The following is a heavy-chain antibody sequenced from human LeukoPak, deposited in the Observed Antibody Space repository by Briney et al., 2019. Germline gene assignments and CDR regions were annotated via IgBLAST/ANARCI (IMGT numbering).Heavy chain of an antibody. V-gene: IGHV1-69*13. CDR2: IIPIFGTA. D-gene: IGHD3-3*01. CDR1: GGTFSSYA. Sequence: ASVKVSCKASGGTFSSYAISWVRQAPGQGLEWMGGIIPIFGTANYAQKFQGRVTITADESTSTAYMELSSLRSEDTAVYYCAREEYDFWSGYSPNWFDPWGQGTLVTVSS. J-gene: IGHJ5*02. CDR3: AREEYDFWSGYSPNWFDP.